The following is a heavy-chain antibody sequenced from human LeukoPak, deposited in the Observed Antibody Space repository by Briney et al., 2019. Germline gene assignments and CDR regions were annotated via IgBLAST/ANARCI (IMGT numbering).Heavy chain of an antibody. Sequence: EASVKVSCKASGYTFTSYYMHWVRQAPGQGLEWMGIINPSGGSTSYAQRFQDRVTMTRDTSTSTVYMELSSLRSEDTAVYYCARSVIPLGMDVWGQGTTVTVSS. CDR3: ARSVIPLGMDV. J-gene: IGHJ6*02. CDR1: GYTFTSYY. D-gene: IGHD2-21*01. V-gene: IGHV1-46*01. CDR2: INPSGGST.